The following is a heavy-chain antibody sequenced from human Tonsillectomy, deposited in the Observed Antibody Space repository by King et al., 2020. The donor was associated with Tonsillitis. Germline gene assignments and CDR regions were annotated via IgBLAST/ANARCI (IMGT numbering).Heavy chain of an antibody. V-gene: IGHV2-5*02. J-gene: IGHJ6*03. CDR1: GFSLSTSGVG. CDR3: VHRARGEYRSSSHRYYHYMDV. Sequence: QITLKESGPTLVKPTQTLILTCTFSGFSLSTSGVGVGWIRQPPGKALELVALIYWDDDKRYSPSLKSRLIITKDTSKNQVVLTMTNMDPVGTATYYCVHRARGEYRSSSHRYYHYMDVWGEGTTVTVSS. CDR2: IYWDDDK. D-gene: IGHD6-6*01.